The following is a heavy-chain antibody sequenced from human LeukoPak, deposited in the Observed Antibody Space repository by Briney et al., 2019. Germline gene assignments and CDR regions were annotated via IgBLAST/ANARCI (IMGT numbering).Heavy chain of an antibody. Sequence: SETLSLTCTVSGDSISSYYWSWIRQPAGKGLEWIGRIYTSGCTDYNPSLKSRVTLSVDTSKNQFSLKLTSVTAADTAVYYCARAYSPDFWTDPYYFDYWGQGTLVTVSS. CDR1: GDSISSYY. CDR2: IYTSGCT. CDR3: ARAYSPDFWTDPYYFDY. D-gene: IGHD3/OR15-3a*01. V-gene: IGHV4-4*07. J-gene: IGHJ4*02.